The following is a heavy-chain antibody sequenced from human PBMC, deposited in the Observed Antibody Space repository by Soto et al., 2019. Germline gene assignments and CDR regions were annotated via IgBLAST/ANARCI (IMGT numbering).Heavy chain of an antibody. CDR3: TRDASRDSSARGWFDP. CDR1: GFTFRRFT. D-gene: IGHD6-13*01. V-gene: IGHV3-21*01. Sequence: GGSLRLSCTASGFTFRRFTMNWVRQAPGKGLEWVSTISSNSAYIYYTDALRGRFTISRDNAKNSLHLQMNSLRAEDTAVYYCTRDASRDSSARGWFDPWGPGTLVTVSS. CDR2: ISSNSAYI. J-gene: IGHJ5*02.